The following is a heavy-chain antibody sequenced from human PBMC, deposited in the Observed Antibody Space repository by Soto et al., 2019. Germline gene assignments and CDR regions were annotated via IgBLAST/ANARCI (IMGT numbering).Heavy chain of an antibody. CDR1: GDTLSTYY. D-gene: IGHD3-22*01. CDR2: INPRSGKT. J-gene: IGHJ4*02. V-gene: IGHV1-46*03. Sequence: VQLVQSGAEVKRPGASVKISCKASGDTLSTYYMHWERQAPGQGLEWMGIINPRSGKTNYPQKFRGRVTMTRDTSTTTGYMELRTLRSEDTAMYYCARGVGYSDSSGYPVDYWGQGTLVTVSS. CDR3: ARGVGYSDSSGYPVDY.